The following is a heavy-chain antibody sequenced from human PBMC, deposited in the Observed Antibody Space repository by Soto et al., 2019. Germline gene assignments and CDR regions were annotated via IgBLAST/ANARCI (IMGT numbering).Heavy chain of an antibody. D-gene: IGHD6-19*01. V-gene: IGHV3-74*01. CDR3: VDGMSGWPY. CDR2: INSDGTST. CDR1: GFTFSNHW. Sequence: SLILSCAVSGFTFSNHWMHWVCQAPGKGLVWVSRINSDGTSTFYADSVRGRFTISRDNAKNTLYLEMSSLRAEDTAVYYCVDGMSGWPYWGQGALVTVSS. J-gene: IGHJ4*02.